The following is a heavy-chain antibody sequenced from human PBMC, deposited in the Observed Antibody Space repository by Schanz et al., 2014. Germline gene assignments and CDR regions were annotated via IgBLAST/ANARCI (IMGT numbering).Heavy chain of an antibody. V-gene: IGHV1-18*01. J-gene: IGHJ4*02. CDR1: GYTFISYG. D-gene: IGHD6-19*01. Sequence: QVQLVQSGAEVRKPGASVKVSCKASGYTFISYGISWVRQAPGQGLEWMGWISTSNGNTNYIQKLQGRVTMTTDTSTSTAYMELRSLRSDDTAVYYCARDPNTSAWLPYFDTWGQGTLVTVSS. CDR3: ARDPNTSAWLPYFDT. CDR2: ISTSNGNT.